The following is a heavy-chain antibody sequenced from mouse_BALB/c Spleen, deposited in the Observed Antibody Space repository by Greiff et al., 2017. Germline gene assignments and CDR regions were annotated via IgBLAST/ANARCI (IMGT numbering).Heavy chain of an antibody. J-gene: IGHJ3*01. CDR1: SYTFTDYA. V-gene: IGHV1-67*01. CDR2: ISTYYGNT. D-gene: IGHD1-2*01. CDR3: ALYYGYGTSWFAY. Sequence: QVQLKQSGPELVRPGVSVKISCKGSSYTFTDYAMHWVKQSHAKSLEWIGVISTYYGNTNYNQKFKGKATMTVDKSSSTAYMDLARLTSEDSAVYYCALYYGYGTSWFAYWGQGTLVTVSA.